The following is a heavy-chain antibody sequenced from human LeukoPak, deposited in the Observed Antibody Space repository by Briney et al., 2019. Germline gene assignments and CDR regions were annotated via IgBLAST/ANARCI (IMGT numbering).Heavy chain of an antibody. D-gene: IGHD3-22*01. V-gene: IGHV3-23*01. CDR2: ISGSGGST. CDR3: AKPYYYDSSGYYEQFDY. CDR1: GFTFSSYA. J-gene: IGHJ4*02. Sequence: PGGSLRLSCAASGFTFSSYAMSWVRQAPGKGLEWVSAISGSGGSTYYADSVKGRFTISRDNSKNTLYLQMNSLRTEDTAVYYCAKPYYYDSSGYYEQFDYWGQGTLVTVSS.